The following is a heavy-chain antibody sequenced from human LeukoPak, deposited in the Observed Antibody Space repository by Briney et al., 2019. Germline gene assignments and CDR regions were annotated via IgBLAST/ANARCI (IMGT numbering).Heavy chain of an antibody. CDR1: GFTFDDYA. D-gene: IGHD6-13*01. Sequence: PGRSLRLSCAASGFTFDDYAMPWVRQAPGRGLEWVSGISWNSGNIVYADSVKGRFTISRDNAKNSLYLQMNSLRPEDTAFYYCVKGATSSWYDWFDPWGQGTLVTVSS. CDR3: VKGATSSWYDWFDP. CDR2: ISWNSGNI. V-gene: IGHV3-9*01. J-gene: IGHJ5*02.